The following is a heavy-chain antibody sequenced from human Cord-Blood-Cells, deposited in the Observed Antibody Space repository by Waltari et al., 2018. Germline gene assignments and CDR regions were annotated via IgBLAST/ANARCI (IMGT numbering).Heavy chain of an antibody. J-gene: IGHJ4*02. V-gene: IGHV3-21*01. CDR2: ISNSSSSI. Sequence: EVQLVESGGGLVKPGGSLRLSWAASGFTFSSYRMNWVRQAPRKGLEWVQSISNSSSSIYYSDSVKRRFNISRDNAKNSLYLQRNSLRAEDTAVYYCAEGPGGLGYWGQGTLVTVSS. CDR3: AEGPGGLGY. CDR1: GFTFSSYR. D-gene: IGHD3-16*01.